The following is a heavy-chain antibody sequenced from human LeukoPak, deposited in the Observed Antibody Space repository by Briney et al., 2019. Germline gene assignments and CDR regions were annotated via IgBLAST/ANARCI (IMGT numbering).Heavy chain of an antibody. CDR3: ARDPFYSRSWSDFDY. J-gene: IGHJ4*02. V-gene: IGHV3-11*01. CDR1: GFTFSDYY. D-gene: IGHD6-13*01. Sequence: PGGSLRLSCAASGFTFSDYYMSWIRQAPGKGLDWVSYISGRGNTIYDADSVRGRFTISRDNAKNSLYLQMNSLRAKDTAVYYFARDPFYSRSWSDFDYWGQGTLVTVSS. CDR2: ISGRGNTI.